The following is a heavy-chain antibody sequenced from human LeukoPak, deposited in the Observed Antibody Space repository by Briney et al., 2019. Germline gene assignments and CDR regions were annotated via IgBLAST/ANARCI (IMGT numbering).Heavy chain of an antibody. CDR1: GFTFSNYW. V-gene: IGHV3-74*01. CDR2: INRDGRST. J-gene: IGHJ4*02. D-gene: IGHD4-17*01. CDR3: ALPLRDGDFYFDY. Sequence: GGSVRLSCAASGFTFSNYWMHWVRQAPGKGLVWVSRINRDGRSTNYADSVKGRFTISRDNAKNTVFLQMNSLRAEDTAVYYCALPLRDGDFYFDYWGQEARVSVSS.